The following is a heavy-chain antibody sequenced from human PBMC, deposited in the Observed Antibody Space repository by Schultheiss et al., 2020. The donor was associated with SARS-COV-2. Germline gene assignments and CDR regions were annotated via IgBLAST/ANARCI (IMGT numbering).Heavy chain of an antibody. J-gene: IGHJ6*03. CDR2: ISGSGGST. Sequence: GESLKISCAASGFTFSSYAMSWVRQAPGKGLEWVSAISGSGGSTYYADSVKGRFTISRDNSKNTLYLQMNSLRAEDTAVYYCAKGRDIVVVPAAEYYYYYYMDVWGKGTTVTVSS. CDR3: AKGRDIVVVPAAEYYYYYYMDV. CDR1: GFTFSSYA. V-gene: IGHV3-23*01. D-gene: IGHD2-2*01.